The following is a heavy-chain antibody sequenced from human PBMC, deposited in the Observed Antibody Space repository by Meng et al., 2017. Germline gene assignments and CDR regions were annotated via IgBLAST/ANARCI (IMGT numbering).Heavy chain of an antibody. CDR1: GFTFSSYA. D-gene: IGHD3-10*01. CDR3: ASMGY. CDR2: ISYDGSNK. J-gene: IGHJ4*02. V-gene: IGHV3-30*01. Sequence: GQVVQAGAEVKKPGSSVKVSCAASGFTFSSYAMHWVRQAPGKGLEWVAVISYDGSNKYYADSVKGRFTISRDNSKNTLYLQMNSLRAEDTAVYYCASMGYWGQGTLVTVSS.